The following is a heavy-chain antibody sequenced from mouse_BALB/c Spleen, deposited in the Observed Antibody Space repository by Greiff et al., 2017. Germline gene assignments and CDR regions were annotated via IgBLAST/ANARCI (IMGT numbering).Heavy chain of an antibody. CDR3: ARGPDGYYEAY. Sequence: DVKLVESGGGLVKPGGSLKLSCAASGFTFSSYAMSWVRQTPEKRLEWVASISSGGSTYYPDSVKGRFTISRDNARNILYLQMSSLRSEDTAMYYCARGPDGYYEAYWGQGTLVTVSA. CDR1: GFTFSSYA. D-gene: IGHD2-3*01. J-gene: IGHJ3*01. V-gene: IGHV5-6-5*01. CDR2: ISSGGST.